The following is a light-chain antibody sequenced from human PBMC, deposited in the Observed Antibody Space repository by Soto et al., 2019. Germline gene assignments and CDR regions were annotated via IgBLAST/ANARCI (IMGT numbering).Light chain of an antibody. CDR3: QPYNSYRP. CDR2: DAS. CDR1: QSISIW. Sequence: DIQMTKSPSTLSASVGDRVTITCRARQSISIWLAWYQQKPGKAPKLLIYDASILESGVPSRFSGSGSGTEFTLTISSLKPDDFATYYCQPYNSYRPVGQGRKGDIK. V-gene: IGKV1-5*01. J-gene: IGKJ1*01.